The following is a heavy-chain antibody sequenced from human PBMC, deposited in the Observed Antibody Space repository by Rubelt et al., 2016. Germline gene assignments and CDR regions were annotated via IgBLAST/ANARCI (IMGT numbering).Heavy chain of an antibody. Sequence: GGCLRLSCAASGFTFSSFAMSWVRRAPGKGLEWVSTISASGDATYYADSVKGRFTISRDNAKNSLYLQMNSLRAEDTAMYYCHVAAAGLAYWGQGTLVTVSS. V-gene: IGHV3-23*01. J-gene: IGHJ4*02. CDR2: ISASGDAT. CDR1: GFTFSSFA. D-gene: IGHD6-25*01. CDR3: HVAAAGLAY.